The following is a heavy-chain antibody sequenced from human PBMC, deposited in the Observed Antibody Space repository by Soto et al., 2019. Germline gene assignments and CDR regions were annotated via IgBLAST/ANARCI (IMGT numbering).Heavy chain of an antibody. CDR2: VYHTGST. V-gene: IGHV4-4*02. CDR3: ASHPYSGTTHRSDY. Sequence: PSETLSLTCVVSGDSISSTHWWTWVRQTPGTGLEWIGEVYHTGSTKYNPSLKNRVTISLDKSNNQFSLNLKSLTAADTAVYYCASHPYSGTTHRSDYWGQGTLVTVS. D-gene: IGHD1-26*01. J-gene: IGHJ4*02. CDR1: GDSISSTHW.